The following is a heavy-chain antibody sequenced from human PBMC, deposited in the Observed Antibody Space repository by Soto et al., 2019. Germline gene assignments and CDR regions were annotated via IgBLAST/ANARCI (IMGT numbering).Heavy chain of an antibody. CDR3: AIGSFRDLGRLDHFES. CDR2: ISAYNGNT. V-gene: IGHV1-18*01. D-gene: IGHD6-19*01. Sequence: AAVKVSCKSSGYTFTSYGISWVRQAPGQGLEWMGWISAYNGNTNYAQKLQGRVTMTTDTSTSTAYMELRSLRSDDTAVYYCAIGSFRDLGRLDHFESWGQGTMVTVSS. J-gene: IGHJ3*02. CDR1: GYTFTSYG.